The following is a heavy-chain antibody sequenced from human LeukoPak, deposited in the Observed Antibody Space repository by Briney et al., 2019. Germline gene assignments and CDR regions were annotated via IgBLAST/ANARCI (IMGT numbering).Heavy chain of an antibody. CDR3: ARAQGPNWGSRGYFDY. CDR2: INPSGGST. J-gene: IGHJ4*02. V-gene: IGHV1-46*01. CDR1: GYTFTSYY. D-gene: IGHD7-27*01. Sequence: ASVKVSCKASGYTFTSYYMHWVRQAPGQGLEWMGIINPSGGSTNYAQKFQGRVTMTRDTSTSTVYMDLSSLRSEDTAVYYCARAQGPNWGSRGYFDYWGQGTLVTVSS.